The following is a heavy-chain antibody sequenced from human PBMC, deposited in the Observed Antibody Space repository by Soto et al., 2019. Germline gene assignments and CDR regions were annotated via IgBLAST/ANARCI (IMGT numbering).Heavy chain of an antibody. J-gene: IGHJ4*02. CDR3: ARRPGGLHSNIQSPYY. V-gene: IGHV4-4*02. CDR1: GVSINNDDW. CDR2: IFYSGSY. D-gene: IGHD2-15*01. Sequence: QVQLQESGPGLVKPSGTLSLTCAVSGVSINNDDWWAWVRQPPGKGLEWIGEIFYSGSYKYNPSLKSRVIISFDKSKNQFSLNLHSVTAADTAVYYCARRPGGLHSNIQSPYYWGQGTLVTVSS.